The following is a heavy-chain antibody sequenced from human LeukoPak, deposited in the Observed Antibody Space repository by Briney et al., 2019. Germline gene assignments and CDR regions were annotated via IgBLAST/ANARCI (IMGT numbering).Heavy chain of an antibody. CDR3: ARYNWNEYYFDY. V-gene: IGHV3-30*04. Sequence: PGRSLRLSCAASGFTFSSYAMHSVRQAPGKGLEWVAVISYDGSNKYYADSVKGRFTISRDNSKNTLYLQMNSLRAEDTAVYYCARYNWNEYYFDYWGQGTLVTVSS. D-gene: IGHD1-20*01. CDR2: ISYDGSNK. J-gene: IGHJ4*02. CDR1: GFTFSSYA.